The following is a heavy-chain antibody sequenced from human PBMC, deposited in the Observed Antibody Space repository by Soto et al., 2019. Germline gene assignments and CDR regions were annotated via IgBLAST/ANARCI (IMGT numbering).Heavy chain of an antibody. V-gene: IGHV1-69*08. CDR1: GGTFSSYT. Sequence: QVQLVQSGAEVKKPGSSVKVSCKASGGTFSSYTISWVRQAPGQGLEWMGRIIPILGIANYAQKFQGRVTITADKSTSTAYMELSSLRSEDTAVYYCARDLGTSIGLNPYYYYGMDVWGQGTTVTVYS. J-gene: IGHJ6*02. CDR3: ARDLGTSIGLNPYYYYGMDV. CDR2: IIPILGIA. D-gene: IGHD2-8*01.